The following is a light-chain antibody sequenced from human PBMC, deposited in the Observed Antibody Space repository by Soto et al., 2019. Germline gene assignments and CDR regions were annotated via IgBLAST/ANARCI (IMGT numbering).Light chain of an antibody. CDR2: DAS. V-gene: IGKV3-11*01. CDR3: QQRSNWPT. J-gene: IGKJ2*01. Sequence: EIVLTQSPATLSLSPGERATLSCRASQSVSSYLAWYQQKPGQAPRPLIYDASNRATGIPARFSGSGSGTDFPLTISSLEPEDFAVYYCQQRSNWPTFGQGTKLVIK. CDR1: QSVSSY.